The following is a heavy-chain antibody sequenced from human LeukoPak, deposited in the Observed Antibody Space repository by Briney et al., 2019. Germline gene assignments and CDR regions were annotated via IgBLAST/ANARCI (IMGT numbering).Heavy chain of an antibody. Sequence: KPSETLSLTCTVSGGSSSSVTYYWNWIRQPAGKTLEWIGRIYTSGTTNYNPSLESRVTMSVDMSKNQFFLNLTSVTTADTALYYCARRIIRILGEPDDGFDIWGQGIMVIVSA. CDR2: IYTSGTT. D-gene: IGHD3-3*01. CDR1: GGSSSSVTYY. CDR3: ARRIIRILGEPDDGFDI. V-gene: IGHV4-61*02. J-gene: IGHJ3*02.